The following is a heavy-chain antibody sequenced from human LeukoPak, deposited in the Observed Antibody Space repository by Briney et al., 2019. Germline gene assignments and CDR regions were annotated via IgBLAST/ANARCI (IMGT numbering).Heavy chain of an antibody. CDR3: ARENWNDGRAFDI. Sequence: ASVKVSCKASGYTFTSYGISWVRQAPGQGLEWMGWINTNTGNPTYAQGFTGRFVFSLDTSVSTAYLQISSLKAEDTAVYYCARENWNDGRAFDIWGQGTMVTVSS. CDR2: INTNTGNP. CDR1: GYTFTSYG. D-gene: IGHD1-1*01. V-gene: IGHV7-4-1*02. J-gene: IGHJ3*02.